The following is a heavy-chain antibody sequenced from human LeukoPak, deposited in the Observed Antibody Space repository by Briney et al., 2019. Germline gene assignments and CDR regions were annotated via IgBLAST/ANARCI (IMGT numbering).Heavy chain of an antibody. J-gene: IGHJ3*02. CDR2: FNHIYGTT. CDR3: ARRAEWFSWTRLDAFDI. V-gene: IGHV1-69*01. D-gene: IGHD3-3*01. Sequence: GSSVKVSCKASGGSLKNFAISWVRQAPGQGPEGMGGFNHIYGTTNYAQKFQGRVTMTVDASTNIAYLDLSSLRSDDTALYYCARRAEWFSWTRLDAFDIWGQGTMVTVSS. CDR1: GGSLKNFA.